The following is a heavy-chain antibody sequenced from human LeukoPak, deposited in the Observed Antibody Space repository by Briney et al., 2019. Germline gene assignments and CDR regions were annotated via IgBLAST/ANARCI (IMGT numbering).Heavy chain of an antibody. CDR1: GFTFSRYG. CDR2: ISGSGSST. V-gene: IGHV3-23*01. D-gene: IGHD6-13*01. J-gene: IGHJ4*02. Sequence: PGGSLRLSCAASGFTFSRYGMSWVRQAPGKGLEWVSTISGSGSSTYFADSVKGRFSISRDNSKNTVYLQMNSLRAEDTAVYYCAKGGDQQQLVPDYFDYWGQGTLVTVSS. CDR3: AKGGDQQQLVPDYFDY.